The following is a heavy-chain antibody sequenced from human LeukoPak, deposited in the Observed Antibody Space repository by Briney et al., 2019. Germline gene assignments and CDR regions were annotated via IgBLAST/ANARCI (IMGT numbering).Heavy chain of an antibody. V-gene: IGHV4-59*08. CDR3: ARLGPNDGAPDY. Sequence: PSETLSLNRTVSGGSISSYYWSWIRQPPGKGPEWIGYIYYSGSTNYNPSLKRRVTISVDTSKNQFSLKLSSVTAADTAVYYCARLGPNDGAPDYWGQGTLVTVSS. CDR2: IYYSGST. CDR1: GGSISSYY. J-gene: IGHJ4*02. D-gene: IGHD1-1*01.